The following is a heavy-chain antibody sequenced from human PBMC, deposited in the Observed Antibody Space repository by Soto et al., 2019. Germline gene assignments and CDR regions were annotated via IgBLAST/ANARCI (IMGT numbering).Heavy chain of an antibody. CDR2: IRSKTDGATT. V-gene: IGHV3-15*07. Sequence: EVQLVESGGGLVTPGGSLRLSCAVSAFTFSHAWMNWVRQAPGKGLEWVGHIRSKTDGATTDFAAPVKGSFTIARDDSKNSLYLPMNSLKPEDTAVYYCATGSRRGSGDVGGRGANFHYWGQGTLVTVSS. D-gene: IGHD3-10*01. CDR3: ATGSRRGSGDVGGRGANFHY. J-gene: IGHJ4*02. CDR1: AFTFSHAW.